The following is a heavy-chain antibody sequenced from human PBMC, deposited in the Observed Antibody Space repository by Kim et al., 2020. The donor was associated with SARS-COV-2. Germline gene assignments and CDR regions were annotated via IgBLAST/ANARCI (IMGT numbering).Heavy chain of an antibody. CDR2: THYSGST. D-gene: IGHD3-9*01. J-gene: IGHJ1*01. CDR3: GRREILTGYYWGH. V-gene: IGHV4-39*07. Sequence: SETLSLTCTVSGDSISSSGHNWGWIRQPQGRGLEWIGSTHYSGSTYYNPSLKSRVTLTVDTYKNQFSLMLTPVTAADTAVYYCGRREILTGYYWGHWGQGTLVTVSS. CDR1: GDSISSSGHN.